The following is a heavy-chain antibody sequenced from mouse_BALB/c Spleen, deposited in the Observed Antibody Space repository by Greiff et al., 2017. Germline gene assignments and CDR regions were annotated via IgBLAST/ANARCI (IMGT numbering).Heavy chain of an antibody. V-gene: IGHV4-1*02. CDR2: INPDSSTI. D-gene: IGHD1-2*01. J-gene: IGHJ4*01. CDR3: ARPSTATSMDY. Sequence: LEWIGEINPDSSTINYTPSLKDKFIISRDNAKNTLYLQMSKVRSEDTALYYCARPSTATSMDYWGQGTSVTVSS.